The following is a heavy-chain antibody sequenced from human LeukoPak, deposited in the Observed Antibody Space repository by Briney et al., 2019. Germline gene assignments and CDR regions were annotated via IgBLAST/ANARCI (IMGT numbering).Heavy chain of an antibody. J-gene: IGHJ4*02. D-gene: IGHD2-2*01. Sequence: ASVKVSCKASGYTFTSYYMHWVGQAPGQGLEWMGIINPSGGSTSYAQKFQGRVTITTDESTSTAYMELSSLRSEDTAVYYCARGEVVPAAYFDYWGQGTLVTVSS. CDR2: INPSGGST. CDR1: GYTFTSYY. V-gene: IGHV1-46*01. CDR3: ARGEVVPAAYFDY.